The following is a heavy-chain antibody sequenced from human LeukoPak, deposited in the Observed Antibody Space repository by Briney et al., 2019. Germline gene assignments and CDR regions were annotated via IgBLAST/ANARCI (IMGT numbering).Heavy chain of an antibody. V-gene: IGHV3-21*01. CDR2: ISSSSYI. Sequence: GGSLRLSCVASGFTFSSYSMNWVRQAPGKGLEWVSSISSSSYIYYADSVKGRFTISRDNAKNSLYLQMNSLRAEDTAVYYCARMPSRNWNYANWGQGTLVTVSS. CDR1: GFTFSSYS. J-gene: IGHJ4*02. CDR3: ARMPSRNWNYAN. D-gene: IGHD1-7*01.